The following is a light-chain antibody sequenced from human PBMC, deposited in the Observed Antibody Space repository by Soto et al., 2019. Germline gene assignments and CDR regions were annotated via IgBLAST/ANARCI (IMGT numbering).Light chain of an antibody. CDR1: QSVSRNF. CDR3: QQYGSSPRT. V-gene: IGKV3-20*01. Sequence: EIVLTQSPATLSLSPGERATLSCRASQSVSRNFLAWYQQKPGQAPRLLIYVASSRATGIPDRFSGSGSGTDFTLIISRLEPEDFAVYYCQQYGSSPRTFGGGTKVEIK. J-gene: IGKJ4*01. CDR2: VAS.